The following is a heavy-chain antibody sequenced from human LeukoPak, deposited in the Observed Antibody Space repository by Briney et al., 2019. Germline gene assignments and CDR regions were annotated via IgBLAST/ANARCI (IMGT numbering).Heavy chain of an antibody. Sequence: GGSLRLSCAASGFTFSSYAMSWVRQAPGKGLEWVSAISGSGGSTYYADSVKGRFTIPRDNSKNTLYLQMNSLRAEDTAVYYCAKGRNYDFWSGYYVAHWGQGTLVTVSS. CDR3: AKGRNYDFWSGYYVAH. V-gene: IGHV3-23*01. CDR1: GFTFSSYA. J-gene: IGHJ4*02. D-gene: IGHD3-3*01. CDR2: ISGSGGST.